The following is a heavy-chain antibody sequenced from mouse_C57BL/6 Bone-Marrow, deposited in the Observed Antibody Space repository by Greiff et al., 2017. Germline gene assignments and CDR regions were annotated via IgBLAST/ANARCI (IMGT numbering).Heavy chain of an antibody. CDR3: ETPYCHGSSYWYFDV. Sequence: QVQLQQPGAELVMPGASVKLSCKASGYTFTSYWMHWVKQRPGQGLEWIGEIDPSDSYTNYNQKFKGKSTLTVDKSSSTAYMQLSSLTSEDSAVYYGETPYCHGSSYWYFDVWGTGTTVTVSS. CDR1: GYTFTSYW. D-gene: IGHD1-1*01. CDR2: IDPSDSYT. V-gene: IGHV1-69*01. J-gene: IGHJ1*03.